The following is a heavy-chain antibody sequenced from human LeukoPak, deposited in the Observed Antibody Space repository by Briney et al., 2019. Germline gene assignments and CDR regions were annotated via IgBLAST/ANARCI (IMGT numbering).Heavy chain of an antibody. Sequence: GGSLTLSCTASGFTFSIYPMNWVRQAPGKGLEWVAVISSDGNNKYYADSGKGPFTISRDNSKNTLYLEVNSLRAEDTAVYYCESRGYCSGGSCYSGVFGGQGTLVAVSS. CDR2: ISSDGNNK. CDR1: GFTFSIYP. D-gene: IGHD2-15*01. J-gene: IGHJ4*02. CDR3: ESRGYCSGGSCYSGVF. V-gene: IGHV3-30*04.